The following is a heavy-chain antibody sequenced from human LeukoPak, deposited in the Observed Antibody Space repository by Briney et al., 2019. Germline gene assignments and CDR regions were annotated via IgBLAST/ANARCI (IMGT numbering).Heavy chain of an antibody. D-gene: IGHD3-3*01. V-gene: IGHV4-34*01. CDR3: ARGGYYDFWSGYSNWFDP. CDR1: GGSISGYY. J-gene: IGHJ5*02. Sequence: PSETLSLTCTVSGGSISGYYWSWIRQPPGKGLEWIGEINHSGSTNYNPSLKSRVTISVDTSKNQFSLKLSSVTAADTAVYYCARGGYYDFWSGYSNWFDPWGQGTLVTVSS. CDR2: INHSGST.